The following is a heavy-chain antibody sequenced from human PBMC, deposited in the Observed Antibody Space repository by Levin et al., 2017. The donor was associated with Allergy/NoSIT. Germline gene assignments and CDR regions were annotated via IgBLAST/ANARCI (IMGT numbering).Heavy chain of an antibody. V-gene: IGHV5-51*01. CDR3: ARRDSDGSNSFDY. Sequence: GESLKISFQASGYSFTSYWFGWVRQRPGKGLEWMGLIFPRDSDTRVSPSFQGQIIMSVDKSISTAYLQWSSLKASDSAMYYCARRDSDGSNSFDYWGQGTLVTVSS. D-gene: IGHD4-23*01. CDR1: GYSFTSYW. CDR2: IFPRDSDT. J-gene: IGHJ4*02.